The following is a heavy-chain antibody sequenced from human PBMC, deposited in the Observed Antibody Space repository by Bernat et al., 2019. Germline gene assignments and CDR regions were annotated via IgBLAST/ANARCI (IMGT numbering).Heavy chain of an antibody. CDR3: AKEKKVLVWFGQLQD. V-gene: IGHV3-43*01. D-gene: IGHD3-10*01. CDR2: ISLDGDST. J-gene: IGHJ4*02. CDR1: GFTFDDYT. Sequence: EVHLVESGGVVVQPGGSLRLSCAASGFTFDDYTMHWVRQAPGKGLEWVSLISLDGDSTYYADSVKGRFTISRDNNKNSLYLQMNSLRTEDNALYYCAKEKKVLVWFGQLQDWGQGTLVTVSS.